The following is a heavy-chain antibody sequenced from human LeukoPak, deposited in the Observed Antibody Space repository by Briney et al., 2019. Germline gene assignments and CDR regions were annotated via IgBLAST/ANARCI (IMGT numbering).Heavy chain of an antibody. CDR3: ARVDGGNPLLLYYYGMDV. V-gene: IGHV4-38-2*02. Sequence: SETLSLTCTVSGYSISSGYYWGWIRQPPGKGLEWIGSIYHSGSTYYNPSLRSRVTISVDTSKNQFSLKLSSVTAADTAVYYCARVDGGNPLLLYYYGMDVWGKGTTVTVSS. CDR2: IYHSGST. D-gene: IGHD4-23*01. CDR1: GYSISSGYY. J-gene: IGHJ6*04.